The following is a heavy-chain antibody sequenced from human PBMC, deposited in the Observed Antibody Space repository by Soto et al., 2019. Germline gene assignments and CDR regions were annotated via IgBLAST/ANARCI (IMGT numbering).Heavy chain of an antibody. CDR3: AREGDIVVVVAATGYYGMDV. CDR2: ISYDGSNK. Sequence: QVQLVESGGGVVQPGRSLRLSCAASGFTFSSYAMHWVRQAPGKGLEWVAVISYDGSNKYYADSVKGRFTISRDNSKNTLDLQMNSLRAEDTAVYYCAREGDIVVVVAATGYYGMDVWGQGTTVTVSS. D-gene: IGHD2-15*01. J-gene: IGHJ6*02. V-gene: IGHV3-30-3*01. CDR1: GFTFSSYA.